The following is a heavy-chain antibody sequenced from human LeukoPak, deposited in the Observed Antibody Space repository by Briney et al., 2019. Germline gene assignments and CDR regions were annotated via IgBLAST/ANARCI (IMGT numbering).Heavy chain of an antibody. J-gene: IGHJ4*02. CDR3: AKDQGSGWYCLDY. V-gene: IGHV3-23*01. Sequence: GGSLRLSCAASGFTFSSYAMSWVRQAAGKGLEWVSSIGTSGGNTHYADSVKGRFTISRDSSKNTLFLQMNSLRAEDTAVYYCAKDQGSGWYCLDYWGQGTLVTVSS. D-gene: IGHD6-19*01. CDR2: IGTSGGNT. CDR1: GFTFSSYA.